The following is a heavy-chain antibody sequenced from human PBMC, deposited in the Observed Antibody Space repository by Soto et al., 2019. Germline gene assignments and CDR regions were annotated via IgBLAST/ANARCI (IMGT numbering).Heavy chain of an antibody. V-gene: IGHV3-30-3*01. CDR3: ARRGYGRDV. Sequence: WGLLGLSSAASVFPVSRYPMHWVRQAPGKGLEWVAVISYDGSNKYYADSVKGRFTISRDNSKNTLYLQMNSLRAEDTAGYYCARRGYGRDVWGQGTTVTVS. CDR2: ISYDGSNK. CDR1: VFPVSRYP. J-gene: IGHJ6*02.